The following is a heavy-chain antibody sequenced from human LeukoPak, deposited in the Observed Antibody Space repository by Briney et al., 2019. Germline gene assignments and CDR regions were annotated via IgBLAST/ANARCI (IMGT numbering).Heavy chain of an antibody. J-gene: IGHJ4*02. V-gene: IGHV3-7*01. CDR3: ARRGRQIAAAGTYFDY. D-gene: IGHD6-13*01. Sequence: PGGSLRLSCAASGFTFSSYWMSWVRQAPGKGLEWVANIKQDGGEKYYVDSVKGRFTISRDNAKNSLYLQMNSLRAEDTAVYYCARRGRQIAAAGTYFDYWGQGTLVTVSS. CDR2: IKQDGGEK. CDR1: GFTFSSYW.